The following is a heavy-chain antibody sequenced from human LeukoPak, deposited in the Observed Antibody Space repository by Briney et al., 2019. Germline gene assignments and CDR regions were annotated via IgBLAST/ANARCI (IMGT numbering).Heavy chain of an antibody. Sequence: KPSETLSLTCAVYGGSFSGYYWSWIRQPPGKGLEWIGEINHSGSTNYNPSLKSRVTISVDTSKNQFSLKLSSVTAADTAVYYCARLDFWSGRNFDYWGQGTLVTVSS. CDR3: ARLDFWSGRNFDY. CDR1: GGSFSGYY. D-gene: IGHD3-3*01. J-gene: IGHJ4*02. V-gene: IGHV4-34*01. CDR2: INHSGST.